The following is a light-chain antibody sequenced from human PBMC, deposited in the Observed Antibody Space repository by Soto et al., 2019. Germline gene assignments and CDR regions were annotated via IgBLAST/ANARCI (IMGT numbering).Light chain of an antibody. CDR2: RAS. CDR3: QQYTTYSCT. V-gene: IGKV1-5*03. Sequence: DVQMTQSPSTLSASVGDRVTITCRASQSISTWLAWYQQKPGTAPKLLIYRASNLESGVPSRFSGSGSGTECTLTISSLQPDDFATYYCQQYTTYSCTFGPGTKVDIK. CDR1: QSISTW. J-gene: IGKJ3*01.